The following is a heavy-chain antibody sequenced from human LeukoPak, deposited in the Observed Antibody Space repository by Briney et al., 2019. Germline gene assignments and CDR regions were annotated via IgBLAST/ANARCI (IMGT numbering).Heavy chain of an antibody. CDR2: IYYSGST. CDR1: GGSISSYY. CDR3: ARVWGAVAGTSYFDY. Sequence: SETLSLTRTVSGGSISSYYWSWIRQPPGKGLEWIGYIYYSGSTNYNPSLKSRVTISVDTSKNQFSLKLSSVTAADTAVYYCARVWGAVAGTSYFDYWGQGTLVTVSS. V-gene: IGHV4-59*01. D-gene: IGHD6-19*01. J-gene: IGHJ4*02.